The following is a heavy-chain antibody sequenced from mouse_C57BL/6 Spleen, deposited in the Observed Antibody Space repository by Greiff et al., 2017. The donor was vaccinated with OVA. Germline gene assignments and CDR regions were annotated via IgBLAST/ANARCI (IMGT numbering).Heavy chain of an antibody. D-gene: IGHD2-3*01. CDR3: ARGDGYYFDY. Sequence: QVQLQQPGAELVKPGASVKLSCKASGYTFTSYWITWVKQRPGQGLEWIGDIYPGSGSTNYNEKFKSKATLTVDKSSSTAYMQLSSLTSEDSAVYYCARGDGYYFDYWGQGTTLTVSS. CDR2: IYPGSGST. V-gene: IGHV1-55*01. J-gene: IGHJ2*01. CDR1: GYTFTSYW.